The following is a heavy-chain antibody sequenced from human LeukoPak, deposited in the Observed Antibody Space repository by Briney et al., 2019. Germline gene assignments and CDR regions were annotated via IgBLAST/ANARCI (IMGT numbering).Heavy chain of an antibody. J-gene: IGHJ4*02. CDR3: AKDGAYSSGYYSGFDY. CDR1: RFSLDDYA. CDR2: ISGCGGST. V-gene: IGHV3-43*02. D-gene: IGHD3-22*01. Sequence: GGSLRLSCAVSRFSLDDYAMHWVRQAPGKGLEWVYLISGCGGSTYYADSVKGRFTISRDNSRNSLYLQMNSLRTEDTALYYCAKDGAYSSGYYSGFDYWGQGTRVTVSS.